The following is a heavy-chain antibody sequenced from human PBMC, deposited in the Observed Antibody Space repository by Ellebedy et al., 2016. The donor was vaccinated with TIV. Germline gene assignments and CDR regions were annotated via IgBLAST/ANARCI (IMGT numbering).Heavy chain of an antibody. CDR2: IYTSGST. V-gene: IGHV4-4*07. D-gene: IGHD6-19*01. J-gene: IGHJ4*02. Sequence: MPSETLSLTCTVSGGSISSYYWRWIRQPAGQGLEWIGRIYTSGSTNYNPSLQSRVTMSVDTSKNQFSLKLSPVTAADTAVYYCAGGYSSGWTDYWGQGTLVTVSS. CDR3: AGGYSSGWTDY. CDR1: GGSISSYY.